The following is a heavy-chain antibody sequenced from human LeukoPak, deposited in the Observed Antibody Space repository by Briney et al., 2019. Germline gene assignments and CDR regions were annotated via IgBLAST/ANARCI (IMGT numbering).Heavy chain of an antibody. CDR1: GFTFSDYY. J-gene: IGHJ4*02. D-gene: IGHD6-13*01. V-gene: IGHV3-11*06. Sequence: GGSLRLSCAASGFTFSDYYMSWIRQAPGKGLEWVSYISSRSSYIYYADSVKGRFTISRDNAKNSLYLQMNSLRAEDTAVYYCARERQQLVDYWGQGTLVTVSS. CDR3: ARERQQLVDY. CDR2: ISSRSSYI.